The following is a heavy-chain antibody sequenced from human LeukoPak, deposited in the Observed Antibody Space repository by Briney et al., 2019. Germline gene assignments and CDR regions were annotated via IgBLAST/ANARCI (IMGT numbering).Heavy chain of an antibody. J-gene: IGHJ5*02. D-gene: IGHD3-10*01. Sequence: ASVKVSCKASGYTFTSYDINWVRQATGQGLEWMGWMNPNSGNTGYAQKFQGRVTMTRNTSISTAYMELSSLRSEDTAVYYCARAPLYGSGSYYNVMYNWFDPWGQGTLVTVSS. V-gene: IGHV1-8*01. CDR3: ARAPLYGSGSYYNVMYNWFDP. CDR2: MNPNSGNT. CDR1: GYTFTSYD.